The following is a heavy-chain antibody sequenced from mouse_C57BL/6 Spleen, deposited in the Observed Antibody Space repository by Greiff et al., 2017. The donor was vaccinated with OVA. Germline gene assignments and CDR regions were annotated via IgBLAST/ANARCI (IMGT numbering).Heavy chain of an antibody. CDR2: IWWDDDK. Sequence: QVTLKVSGPGILQPSQTLSLTCSFSGFSLSTFGMGVGWIRQPSGKGLEWLAHIWWDDDKYYNPALKSRLTISKDTSKNQVFLKIANVDTADAATYYCARSSNWEEGYYFDYWGQGTTLTVSS. CDR3: ARSSNWEEGYYFDY. D-gene: IGHD4-1*01. V-gene: IGHV8-8*01. J-gene: IGHJ2*01. CDR1: GFSLSTFGMG.